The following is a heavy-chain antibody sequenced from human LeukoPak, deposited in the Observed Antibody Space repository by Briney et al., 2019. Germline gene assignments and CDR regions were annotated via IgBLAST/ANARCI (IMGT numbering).Heavy chain of an antibody. D-gene: IGHD2-15*01. CDR1: GGSISSYY. V-gene: IGHV4-59*01. Sequence: SETLSLTCTVSGGSISSYYWTWLRQPPGKGLEWIGYFHHSGSSNYNPSLKSRVTISGDTSKNQFSLNLTSVTAADTAVYYCARAGYCSGGTCYSGSFDYWGQGTLVTVSS. CDR3: ARAGYCSGGTCYSGSFDY. CDR2: FHHSGSS. J-gene: IGHJ4*02.